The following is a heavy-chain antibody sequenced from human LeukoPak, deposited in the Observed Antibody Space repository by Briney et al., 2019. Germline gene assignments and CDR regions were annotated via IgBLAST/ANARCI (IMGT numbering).Heavy chain of an antibody. CDR1: GLTFSDYY. D-gene: IGHD3-3*01. J-gene: IGHJ5*02. CDR2: ISSSGSTI. Sequence: PGGSLRLSCAASGLTFSDYYMSWIRQAPGKGLEWVSYISSSGSTIYYADSVKGRFTISRDNAKNSLYLQMNSLRAEDTAVYYCARAWGIFGVAPFDPWGQGTLVTVSS. V-gene: IGHV3-11*01. CDR3: ARAWGIFGVAPFDP.